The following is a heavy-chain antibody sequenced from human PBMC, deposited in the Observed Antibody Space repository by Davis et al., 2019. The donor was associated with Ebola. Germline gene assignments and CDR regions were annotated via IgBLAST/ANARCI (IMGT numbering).Heavy chain of an antibody. CDR1: GFTFSGSA. D-gene: IGHD2-2*01. CDR3: TTSIVVVPAALY. J-gene: IGHJ4*02. V-gene: IGHV3-73*01. CDR2: IRSKANSYAT. Sequence: GGSLRLSCAASGFTFSGSAMHWVRQASGKGLEWVGRIRSKANSYATAYAASVKGRFTISRDDSKNTAYLQMNSLKTEDTAVYYCTTSIVVVPAALYWGQGTLVTVSS.